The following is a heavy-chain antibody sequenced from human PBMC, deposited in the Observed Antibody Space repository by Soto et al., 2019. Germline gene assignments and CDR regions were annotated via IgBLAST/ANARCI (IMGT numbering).Heavy chain of an antibody. CDR1: GFIFSTYS. Sequence: PGGSLRLSCEASGFIFSTYSMTWVRQVPGKGLEWVAAVSPSGDSTYYADSLKGRLTISRDNSKNTVFLQMNSLSADDTGIYYCVKEPDVWGQGISVTVSS. J-gene: IGHJ6*02. CDR3: VKEPDV. CDR2: VSPSGDST. V-gene: IGHV3-23*01.